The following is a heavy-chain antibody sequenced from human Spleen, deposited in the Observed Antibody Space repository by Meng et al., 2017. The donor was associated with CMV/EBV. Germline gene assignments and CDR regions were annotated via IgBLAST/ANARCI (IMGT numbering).Heavy chain of an antibody. V-gene: IGHV3-21*01. CDR2: ISSSSSYI. J-gene: IGHJ4*02. D-gene: IGHD2-2*02. Sequence: GESLKISCAASGFTFNKFTMNWVRQAPGKGLEWVSSISSSSSYIYYADSVKGRFTISRDNAKNSLYLQMNSLRAEDTAVYYCARAKEPAAIFHFDYWGQGTLVTVSS. CDR3: ARAKEPAAIFHFDY. CDR1: GFTFNKFT.